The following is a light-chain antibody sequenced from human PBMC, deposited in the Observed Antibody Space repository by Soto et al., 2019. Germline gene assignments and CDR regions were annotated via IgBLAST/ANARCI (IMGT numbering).Light chain of an antibody. CDR2: GAS. CDR3: QQYAGPPRT. V-gene: IGKV3-20*01. Sequence: IVLTQSPGTLSLSPGERASLSGRASQSVSNNYLAWYQQKPGQAPRLLIYGASNRATGIPDRFSGSGSGTDFTLTITRLEPEDFAVYYCQQYAGPPRTFGQGTKVDI. CDR1: QSVSNNY. J-gene: IGKJ1*01.